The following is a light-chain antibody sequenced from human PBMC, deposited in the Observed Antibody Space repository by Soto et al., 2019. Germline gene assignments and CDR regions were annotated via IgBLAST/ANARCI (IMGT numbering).Light chain of an antibody. Sequence: QSVLTQPASVSGSPGQSITISCTGTSSDVGGYNYVSWYQQHPGKAPKLMIYEVSNRPSGVSNRFSGSKSGNTASLTISGLQAEDEAAYYCSSYTGTSNYVFGSGTKVT. CDR1: SSDVGGYNY. J-gene: IGLJ1*01. CDR2: EVS. V-gene: IGLV2-14*01. CDR3: SSYTGTSNYV.